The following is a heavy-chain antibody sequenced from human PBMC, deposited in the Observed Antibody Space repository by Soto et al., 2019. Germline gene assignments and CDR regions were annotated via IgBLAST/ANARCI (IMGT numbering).Heavy chain of an antibody. Sequence: EVQLVESGGGLVEPGGSLRLSCAASGFTFNGAWMNWVRQAPGKGLEWVGRVKSKVDGGSIDYPAPVRGRFTISRDDSRNTVDLQMNNLSAEDSAMYYCSADLPDWGAYAFDYWGQGTLVTVSS. CDR1: GFTFNGAW. J-gene: IGHJ4*02. D-gene: IGHD3-16*01. CDR3: SADLPDWGAYAFDY. CDR2: VKSKVDGGSI. V-gene: IGHV3-15*07.